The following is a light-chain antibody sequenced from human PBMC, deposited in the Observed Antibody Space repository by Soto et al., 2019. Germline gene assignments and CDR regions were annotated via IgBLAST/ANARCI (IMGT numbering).Light chain of an antibody. J-gene: IGKJ1*01. CDR2: YTS. V-gene: IGKV3D-15*01. CDR3: QQYDNWPGT. Sequence: EIVLTQSPATLSSSPGERATLSCRASQTVGTRLAWYQHKPGQAPRLLIYYTSNRATGIPARFSGSGSGTEFTLTISSLQSEDSAVYYCQQYDNWPGTFGQGTKVDIK. CDR1: QTVGTR.